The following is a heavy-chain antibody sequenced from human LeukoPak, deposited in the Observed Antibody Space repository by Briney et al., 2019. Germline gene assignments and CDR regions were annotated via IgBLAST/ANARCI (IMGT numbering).Heavy chain of an antibody. J-gene: IGHJ3*02. CDR2: INPNSGGT. Sequence: ASVKVSCKASGYTFTGYYMHWVRQAPGQGLEWMGWINPNSGGTKYAQKFQGRVTMTRDTSISTAYMELSRLRSDDTAVYYCARGLAGGEPEAFDIWGQGTMVTVSS. V-gene: IGHV1-2*02. D-gene: IGHD3-16*01. CDR1: GYTFTGYY. CDR3: ARGLAGGEPEAFDI.